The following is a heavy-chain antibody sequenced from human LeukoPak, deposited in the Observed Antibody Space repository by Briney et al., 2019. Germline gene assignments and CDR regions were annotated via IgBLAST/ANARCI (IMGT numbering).Heavy chain of an antibody. D-gene: IGHD1-26*01. CDR1: GFTFSSCG. CDR2: ISGSGSST. Sequence: PGGSLRLSCAASGFTFSSCGMSWVRQAPGKGLEWVSAISGSGSSTYYADSVKGRFTISRDNSKNTLSLQMNSLRAEDTAVYYCVTEVSGSFPTWGQGTLVTVSS. J-gene: IGHJ4*02. CDR3: VTEVSGSFPT. V-gene: IGHV3-23*01.